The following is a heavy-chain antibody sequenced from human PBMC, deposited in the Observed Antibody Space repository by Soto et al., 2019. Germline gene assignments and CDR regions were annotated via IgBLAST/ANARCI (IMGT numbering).Heavy chain of an antibody. V-gene: IGHV4-34*01. Sequence: SETLSLTCAVYCGSFSAYYWSWIRQPPGKGMEWIGEITQSGSTNYNPSLKSRVTISVDSSKNQFSLKLDSVTAADTAVYYCARTIFSGSWYYFDSWGLGTLVPVSS. J-gene: IGHJ4*02. D-gene: IGHD6-13*01. CDR2: ITQSGST. CDR3: ARTIFSGSWYYFDS. CDR1: CGSFSAYY.